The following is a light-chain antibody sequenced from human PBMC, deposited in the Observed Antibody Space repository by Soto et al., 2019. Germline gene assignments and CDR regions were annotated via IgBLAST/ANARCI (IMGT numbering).Light chain of an antibody. Sequence: VLTQSPGTLSLSPGERATLYGRASQSVSSNHLAWYQQKPGQAPRLLIYGGSSRATGIPVRFSGSGSETDFTLTITRLEPEVFAMYYCQPYSSSRTFGPGTKVDIK. CDR2: GGS. CDR3: QPYSSSRT. CDR1: QSVSSNH. J-gene: IGKJ1*01. V-gene: IGKV3-20*01.